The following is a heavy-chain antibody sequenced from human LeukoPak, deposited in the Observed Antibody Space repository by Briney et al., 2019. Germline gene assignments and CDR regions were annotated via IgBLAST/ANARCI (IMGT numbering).Heavy chain of an antibody. CDR1: GFTFSSYS. J-gene: IGHJ4*02. V-gene: IGHV3-21*04. D-gene: IGHD2-15*01. CDR2: ISSSSSYI. CDR3: ARGFYCSGGSCYSESVGTNFDY. Sequence: GGSLRLSCAASGFTFSSYSMNWVRQAPGKGLEWVSSISSSSSYIYYADSVKGRFTISRDNAKNSLYLQMNSLRAEDTAVYYCARGFYCSGGSCYSESVGTNFDYWGQGTLVTVSS.